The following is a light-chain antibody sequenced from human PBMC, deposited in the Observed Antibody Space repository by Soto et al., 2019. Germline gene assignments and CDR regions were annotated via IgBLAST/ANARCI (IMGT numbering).Light chain of an antibody. CDR1: SSDVGSYNL. CDR2: EGS. CDR3: CSYAGSSTR. V-gene: IGLV2-23*01. Sequence: QSALTQPASVSGSPGQSITISCTGTSSDVGSYNLVSWYQQHPGKAPKLMIYEGSKRPSGVSNRFSGSKSGNTASLTISGLQAEDEADYCCCSYAGSSTRFGGGTKLTVL. J-gene: IGLJ2*01.